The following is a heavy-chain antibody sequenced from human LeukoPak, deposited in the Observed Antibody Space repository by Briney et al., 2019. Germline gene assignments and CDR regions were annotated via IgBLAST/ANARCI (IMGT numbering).Heavy chain of an antibody. V-gene: IGHV3-43*01. CDR3: AKDMGDPHYYYYMDV. J-gene: IGHJ6*03. CDR2: ISWDGGST. CDR1: GFTFSGSW. D-gene: IGHD3-16*01. Sequence: GGSLRLSCAGSGFTFSGSWMSWVRQAPGKGLEWVSLISWDGGSTYYADSVKGRFTISRDNSKNSLYLQMNSLRTEDTALYYCAKDMGDPHYYYYMDVWGKGTTVTVSS.